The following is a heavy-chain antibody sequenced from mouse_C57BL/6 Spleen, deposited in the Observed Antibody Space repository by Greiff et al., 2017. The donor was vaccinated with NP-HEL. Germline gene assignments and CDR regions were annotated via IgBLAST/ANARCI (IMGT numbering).Heavy chain of an antibody. Sequence: EVQLVESGGGLVKPGGSLKLSCAASGFTFSSYAMSWVRQTPEKRLEWVATISDGGSYTYYPDNVKGRFTISRDNAKNNLYLQMSHLKSEDTAMYYCAVLLFAYWGQGTLVTVSA. V-gene: IGHV5-4*01. D-gene: IGHD1-1*01. J-gene: IGHJ3*01. CDR3: AVLLFAY. CDR2: ISDGGSYT. CDR1: GFTFSSYA.